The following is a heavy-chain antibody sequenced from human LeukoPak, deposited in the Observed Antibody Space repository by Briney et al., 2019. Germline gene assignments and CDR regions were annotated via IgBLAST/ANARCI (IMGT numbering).Heavy chain of an antibody. D-gene: IGHD1-1*01. V-gene: IGHV4-59*01. CDR3: ARELDRWFDP. J-gene: IGHJ5*02. CDR2: IYYSGST. Sequence: SETLSLTCTVSGGSISSYYWSWIRQPPGKGLEWIGYIYYSGSTNYNPSLKSRVTISVDTSKNQFPLKLSSVTAADTAVYYCARELDRWFDPWGQGTLVTVSS. CDR1: GGSISSYY.